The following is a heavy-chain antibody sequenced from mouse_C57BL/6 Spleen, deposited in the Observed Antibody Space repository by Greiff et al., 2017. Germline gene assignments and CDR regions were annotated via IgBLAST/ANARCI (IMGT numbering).Heavy chain of an antibody. CDR3: ARHGSSSYFDV. CDR2: INPSSGYT. V-gene: IGHV1-7*01. Sequence: VQLQQSGAELAKPGASVKLSCKASGYTFTSYWMHWVKQRPGQGLEWIGYINPSSGYTKYNQKFKDKATLTADKSSSTAYMQLISLTYEDSAVYDGARHGSSSYFDVWGTGTTVTVSS. CDR1: GYTFTSYW. D-gene: IGHD1-1*01. J-gene: IGHJ1*03.